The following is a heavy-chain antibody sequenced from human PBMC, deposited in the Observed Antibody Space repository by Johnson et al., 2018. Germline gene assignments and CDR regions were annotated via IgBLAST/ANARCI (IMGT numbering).Heavy chain of an antibody. CDR2: IGTAGDT. Sequence: VQLVQSGGGLVKPGGSLRLSCAASGFTFSSHDMHWVRQVTGKGLEWVSAIGTAGDTYYLGSVKGRFTISREHAKNSLYLQMNSLRAGDTAVYYCARGPYVWYDYWDGESRDAFDSWGQGTMVTASS. CDR3: ARGPYVWYDYWDGESRDAFDS. D-gene: IGHD5-12*01. J-gene: IGHJ3*02. V-gene: IGHV3-13*01. CDR1: GFTFSSHD.